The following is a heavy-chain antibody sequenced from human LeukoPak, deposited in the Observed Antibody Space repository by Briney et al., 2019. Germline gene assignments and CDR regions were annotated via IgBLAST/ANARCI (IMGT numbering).Heavy chain of an antibody. CDR3: ARGTRSSWYSYYYYYMDV. J-gene: IGHJ6*03. CDR2: IYYSGST. V-gene: IGHV4-59*12. D-gene: IGHD6-13*01. CDR1: GGSISSYY. Sequence: PSETLSLTCTVSGGSISSYYWSWIRQPPGKGLEWIGYIYYSGSTNYNPSLKSRVTISVDTSKNQFSLKLSSVTAADTAVYYCARGTRSSWYSYYYYYMDVWGKGTTVTISS.